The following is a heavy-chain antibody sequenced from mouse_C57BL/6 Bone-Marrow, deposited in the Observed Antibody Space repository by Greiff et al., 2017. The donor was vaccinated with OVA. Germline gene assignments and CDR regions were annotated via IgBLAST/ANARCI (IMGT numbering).Heavy chain of an antibody. V-gene: IGHV1-82*01. CDR1: GYAFSSSW. CDR2: IYPGDGDT. Sequence: QVQLQQSGPELVKPGASVKISCKASGYAFSSSWMNWVKQRPGKGLEWIGRIYPGDGDTNYNGKFKGKATLTADKSSSTAYMQLSSLTSEDSAVYFCARRGYFDYWGKGTTLTVSS. J-gene: IGHJ2*01. CDR3: ARRGYFDY.